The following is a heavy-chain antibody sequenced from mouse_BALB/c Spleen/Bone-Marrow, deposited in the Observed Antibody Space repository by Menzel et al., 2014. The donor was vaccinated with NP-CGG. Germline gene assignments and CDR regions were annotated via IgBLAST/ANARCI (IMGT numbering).Heavy chain of an antibody. CDR1: GYTFTSYW. Sequence: QVQLKQSGAELVKPGDPVKLSCKASGYTFTSYWMNWVKQRPGRGLEWIGRIDPSDSETHYNQKFKDKATLTVDKSSSTAYIQLSSLTSEDSAVYYCARTYYGNYAWFAYWGQGTLVTVSA. CDR2: IDPSDSET. J-gene: IGHJ3*01. V-gene: IGHV1-69*02. D-gene: IGHD2-1*01. CDR3: ARTYYGNYAWFAY.